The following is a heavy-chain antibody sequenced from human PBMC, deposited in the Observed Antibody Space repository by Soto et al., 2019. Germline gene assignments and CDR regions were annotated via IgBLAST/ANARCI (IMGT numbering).Heavy chain of an antibody. J-gene: IGHJ4*02. CDR3: ARDGFFGRSGYFDY. V-gene: IGHV4-30-4*08. D-gene: IGHD3-3*01. Sequence: SETLSLTCTVSGGSIRSYYWGWILQPPGKGLEWIGYIYYSGSTYYNPSLKSRVTISVDTSKNQFSLKLSSVTAADTAVYYCARDGFFGRSGYFDYWGQGTLVTVSS. CDR2: IYYSGST. CDR1: GGSIRSYY.